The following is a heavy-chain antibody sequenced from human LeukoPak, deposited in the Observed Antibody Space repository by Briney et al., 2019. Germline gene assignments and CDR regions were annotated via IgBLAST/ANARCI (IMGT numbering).Heavy chain of an antibody. J-gene: IGHJ4*02. CDR1: GFTFSSHS. CDR2: ISDSRDYK. D-gene: IGHD4-11*01. Sequence: PGGSLRLSCAASGFTFSSHSMNWVRQAPGKGLEWVSSISDSRDYKYYADSGEGRFTISKDDAKKSVYLQMNSLRAEDTAAYYCARGGNLDYPFDYWGQGTLVTVSS. V-gene: IGHV3-21*01. CDR3: ARGGNLDYPFDY.